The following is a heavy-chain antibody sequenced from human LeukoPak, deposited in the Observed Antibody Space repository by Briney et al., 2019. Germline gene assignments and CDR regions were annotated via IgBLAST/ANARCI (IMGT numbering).Heavy chain of an antibody. V-gene: IGHV4-34*01. J-gene: IGHJ5*02. CDR2: INHSGST. CDR3: ARGYGDYYDWFDP. CDR1: GGSFSGYY. Sequence: SETLSLTCAVYGGSFSGYYWSWIRQPPGKGLEWIGEINHSGSTNYNPSLKSRVTISVDTSKNQFPLKLSSVTAADTAVYYCARGYGDYYDWFDPWGQGTLVTVSS. D-gene: IGHD4-17*01.